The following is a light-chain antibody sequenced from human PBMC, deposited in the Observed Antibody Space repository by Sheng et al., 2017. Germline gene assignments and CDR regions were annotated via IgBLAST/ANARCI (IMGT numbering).Light chain of an antibody. J-gene: IGKJ4*01. V-gene: IGKV1-16*01. Sequence: DIQMTQSPSSLSASIGDRVTITCRASQSISNYLNWYQQKPGKAPKSLMYAASSLQTGVPSRFSGSASGTNFTLTISSLQPEDFATYYCQQYHTYPLTFGGGTNVEIK. CDR2: AAS. CDR1: QSISNY. CDR3: QQYHTYPLT.